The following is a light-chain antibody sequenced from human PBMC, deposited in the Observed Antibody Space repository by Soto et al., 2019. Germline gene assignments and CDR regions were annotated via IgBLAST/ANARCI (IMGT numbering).Light chain of an antibody. CDR1: QAIRNY. Sequence: DIQMTQSPFAMSASVGDRVTITFLESQAIRNYLAWFQQKPVKVPKCLIYGASNLQSGGPSRFSGSGSGTEFTLTISSLQTEDFETDYDLQHKTYPWKCGQGGKVEIK. CDR3: LQHKTYPWK. J-gene: IGKJ1*01. V-gene: IGKV1-17*03. CDR2: GAS.